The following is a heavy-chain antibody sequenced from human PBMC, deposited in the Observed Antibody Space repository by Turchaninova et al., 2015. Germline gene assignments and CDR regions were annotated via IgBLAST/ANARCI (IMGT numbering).Heavy chain of an antibody. V-gene: IGHV2-70*01. Sequence: QVTLRESGPALVGPPQTLTLPCTFSGFPLSPSGMCVSWIRQPPGKALEWLVFIDWDDDKYYSTSLKTRVTISKDTSKNQVVLTMTNMDPVDTATYYCAQIPSGYDRRGGYYFDYWGQGTLVTVSS. CDR1: GFPLSPSGMC. J-gene: IGHJ4*01. D-gene: IGHD5-12*01. CDR3: AQIPSGYDRRGGYYFDY. CDR2: IDWDDDK.